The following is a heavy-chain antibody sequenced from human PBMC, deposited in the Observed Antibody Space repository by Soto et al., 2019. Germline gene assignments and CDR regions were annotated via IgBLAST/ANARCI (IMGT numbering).Heavy chain of an antibody. CDR1: GFTFSIYA. Sequence: GESLKISCAASGFTFSIYAMHWVRQAPGKGLEWVAVIWYDGSNKYYADSVKGRFTISRDNSKNTLYLQMNSLRAEDTALYYCARDRDSYSSSSVAYWGQGILVTVSS. CDR2: IWYDGSNK. J-gene: IGHJ4*02. V-gene: IGHV3-33*01. CDR3: ARDRDSYSSSSVAY. D-gene: IGHD6-6*01.